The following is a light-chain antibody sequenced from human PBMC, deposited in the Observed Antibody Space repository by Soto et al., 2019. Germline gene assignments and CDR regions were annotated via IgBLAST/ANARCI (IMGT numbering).Light chain of an antibody. CDR2: YAS. J-gene: IGKJ2*01. Sequence: EMVMTQSPATLSVSPGERATLSCRASQNLSRNLAWYQQQPGQAPRLLIFYASTRATGIPARFSGSGSGTYFTLTISSLQSEDFAVYYYQQYDKWPHTFGQGTKLEIK. V-gene: IGKV3-15*01. CDR3: QQYDKWPHT. CDR1: QNLSRN.